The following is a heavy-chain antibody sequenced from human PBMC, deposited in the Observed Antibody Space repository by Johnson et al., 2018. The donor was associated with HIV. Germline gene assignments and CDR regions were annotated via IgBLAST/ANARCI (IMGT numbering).Heavy chain of an antibody. CDR2: ITSTGITV. Sequence: QVQLVESGGGLVKPGGSLRLSCAASGFIFSDYYMSWIRQTPGKGLEWVSYITSTGITVYYTDSVKGRFTISRDNAKNSLSLQMNSLRAEDTAVYYCARAPEVRGVDAFDIWGQGTMVTVSS. D-gene: IGHD3-10*01. V-gene: IGHV3-11*04. J-gene: IGHJ3*02. CDR3: ARAPEVRGVDAFDI. CDR1: GFIFSDYY.